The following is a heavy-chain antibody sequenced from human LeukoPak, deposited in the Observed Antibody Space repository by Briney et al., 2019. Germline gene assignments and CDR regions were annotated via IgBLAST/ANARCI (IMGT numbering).Heavy chain of an antibody. CDR3: AREIYHQIGLYYYYYMDV. CDR2: VYSSGST. D-gene: IGHD2-2*01. V-gene: IGHV4-4*07. Sequence: SETLSLTCTVSGGSISSYSWSWIRQPAGKGLEWIGRVYSSGSTNYNPSLKSRVTMSVDTSKNQLSLKLNSVTAADTAVYYCAREIYHQIGLYYYYYMDVWGKGTTVTVSS. J-gene: IGHJ6*03. CDR1: GGSISSYS.